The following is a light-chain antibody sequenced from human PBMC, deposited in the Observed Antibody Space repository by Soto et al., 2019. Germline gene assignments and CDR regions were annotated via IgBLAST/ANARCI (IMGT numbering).Light chain of an antibody. CDR1: QSIGSSY. V-gene: IGKV3-20*01. CDR3: QQFGSSWFS. CDR2: GTS. Sequence: ENVLTQSPGTLSLSPGERATLSCRASQSIGSSYLAWYQQKPGHAPRLIIYGTSNRATGIPDRFSGSGSGTDFTLTISRLEPEDFAVYYCQQFGSSWFSFGQGTKVEIK. J-gene: IGKJ1*01.